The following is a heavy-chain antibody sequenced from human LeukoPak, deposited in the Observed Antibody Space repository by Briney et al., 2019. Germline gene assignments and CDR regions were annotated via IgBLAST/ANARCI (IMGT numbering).Heavy chain of an antibody. CDR3: ARAMYYDFWSGYSGAFDI. D-gene: IGHD3-3*01. CDR2: IYHSGST. Sequence: PSETLSLTCTVSGYSISSGYYWGWIRQPPGKGLEWIGSIYHSGSTYHNPSLKSRVTISVDTSKNQFSLKLSSVTAADTAVYYCARAMYYDFWSGYSGAFDIWGQGTMVTVSS. CDR1: GYSISSGYY. V-gene: IGHV4-38-2*02. J-gene: IGHJ3*02.